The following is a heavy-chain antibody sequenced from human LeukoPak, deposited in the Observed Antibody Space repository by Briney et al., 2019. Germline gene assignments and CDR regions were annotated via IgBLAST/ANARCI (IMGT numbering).Heavy chain of an antibody. V-gene: IGHV3-48*01. CDR1: GFTFSSYS. CDR2: ISSSSSTI. Sequence: GGSLRLSCAASGFTFSSYSMNWVRQAPGKGREWVSYISSSSSTIYYADSVKGRFTIARDNAKNSLYLQMNSLRAEDTAVYYCARDGYSSSWYLVQNYYYYMDVWGKGTTVTVSS. J-gene: IGHJ6*03. D-gene: IGHD6-13*01. CDR3: ARDGYSSSWYLVQNYYYYMDV.